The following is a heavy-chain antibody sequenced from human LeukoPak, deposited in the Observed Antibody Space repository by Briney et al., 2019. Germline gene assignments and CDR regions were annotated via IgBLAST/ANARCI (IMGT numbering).Heavy chain of an antibody. CDR1: GFTVTGYY. CDR2: INPNSGAT. Sequence: GASVKVSCKASGFTVTGYYMHWVRQAPGQGLEWMGWINPNSGATNYAQKFQGRVNMTRDTSISTVYMELSRLRSDDTAVYYCTRGGPEGSGYSYGSHDYWGQGTLVTVSS. J-gene: IGHJ4*02. V-gene: IGHV1-2*02. D-gene: IGHD5-18*01. CDR3: TRGGPEGSGYSYGSHDY.